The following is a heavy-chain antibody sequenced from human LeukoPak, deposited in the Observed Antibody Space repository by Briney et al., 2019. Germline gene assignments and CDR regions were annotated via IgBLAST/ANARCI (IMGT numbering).Heavy chain of an antibody. CDR3: ARDLGYCSSTSCYARGAFDI. CDR2: ISSSGSTI. J-gene: IGHJ3*02. CDR1: GFTFSDYY. V-gene: IGHV3-11*04. D-gene: IGHD2-2*01. Sequence: GGSLRLSCAASGFTFSDYYVSWIRQAPGKGLEWVSYISSSGSTIYYADSVKGRFTISRDNAKNSLYLQMNSLRAEDTAVYYCARDLGYCSSTSCYARGAFDIWGQGTMVTVSS.